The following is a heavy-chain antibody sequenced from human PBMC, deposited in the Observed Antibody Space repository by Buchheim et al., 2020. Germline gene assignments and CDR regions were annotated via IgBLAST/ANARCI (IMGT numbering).Heavy chain of an antibody. V-gene: IGHV3-48*03. Sequence: EVQLVESGGGLVQPGGSLRLSCAASGFTFSSYEINWVRQAPGKGLEWVSYISSSGSTIYYADSVKGRFTISRDNAKNSLYLQMNSLRAEDTAVYYCAREGSGGSIFIYYFDYWGQGTL. CDR3: AREGSGGSIFIYYFDY. CDR1: GFTFSSYE. CDR2: ISSSGSTI. J-gene: IGHJ4*02. D-gene: IGHD2-15*01.